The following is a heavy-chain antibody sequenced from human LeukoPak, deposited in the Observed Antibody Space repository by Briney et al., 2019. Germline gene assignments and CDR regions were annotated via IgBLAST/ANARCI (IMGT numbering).Heavy chain of an antibody. CDR3: ARADCSSTSCFDDAFDI. D-gene: IGHD2-2*01. J-gene: IGHJ3*02. Sequence: SETLSLTCTVSGGSISSYYWSWIRQPPGKGLEWIGYIYYSGSTNYNPSLKSRVTISVDTSKNQFSLKLSSVTAADTAVYYCARADCSSTSCFDDAFDIWGQGTMVTVSS. V-gene: IGHV4-59*01. CDR2: IYYSGST. CDR1: GGSISSYY.